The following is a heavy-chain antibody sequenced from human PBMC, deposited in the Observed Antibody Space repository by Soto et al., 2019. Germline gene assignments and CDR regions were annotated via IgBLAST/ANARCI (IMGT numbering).Heavy chain of an antibody. D-gene: IGHD3-22*01. CDR2: IYYSGST. V-gene: IGHV4-39*01. CDR3: ARTAYDSSGLDY. Sequence: SETLSLTCTVSGGSISSSSYYWGWIRQPPGKGLEWIGSIYYSGSTYYNPSLKSRATISVDTSKSQFSLKLSSVTAADTAVYYCARTAYDSSGLDYWGQGTLVTVSS. CDR1: GGSISSSSYY. J-gene: IGHJ4*02.